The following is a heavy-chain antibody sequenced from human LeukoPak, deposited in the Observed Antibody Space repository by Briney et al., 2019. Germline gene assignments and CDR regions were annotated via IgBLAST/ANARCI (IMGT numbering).Heavy chain of an antibody. D-gene: IGHD2-15*01. Sequence: GGSPRLSCAASGFTFSSYGMHWVRQAPGKGLEWVAFIRYDGSNKYYADSVRGRLTISRDNSKNTLYLQMNSLRAEDTAVYYCAKEFKDIVVVVAASPPYGMDVWGQGTTVTVSS. V-gene: IGHV3-30*02. CDR1: GFTFSSYG. CDR3: AKEFKDIVVVVAASPPYGMDV. CDR2: IRYDGSNK. J-gene: IGHJ6*02.